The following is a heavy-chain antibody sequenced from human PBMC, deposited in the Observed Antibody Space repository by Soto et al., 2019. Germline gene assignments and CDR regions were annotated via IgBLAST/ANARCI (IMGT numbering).Heavy chain of an antibody. CDR1: GFTFSTYA. V-gene: IGHV3-23*01. CDR2: IRGSGGST. CDR3: AKAIRAQLLCGIDC. D-gene: IGHD2-2*01. J-gene: IGHJ4*02. Sequence: EVQLLESGGGLVQPGGSLRLSCATAGFTFSTYAMSWVRQAPGKGLEWVSVIRGSGGSTYYADSVKGRFTISRDNSKNTFYLLMISLRVEDTAVYYCAKAIRAQLLCGIDCWGQGTQVTVSS.